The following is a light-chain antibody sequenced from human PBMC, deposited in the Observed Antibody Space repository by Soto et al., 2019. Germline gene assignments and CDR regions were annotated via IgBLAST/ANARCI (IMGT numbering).Light chain of an antibody. V-gene: IGKV3-20*01. CDR3: QQFSSYPLT. Sequence: EIVLTQSPATLSLSPGERATLSCRASQSVSSYYLAWYQQKPGQAPRLLIYAASSRATGIPDRFSGGGSGTDFTLTISRLEPEDFAVYYCQQFSSYPLTFGGGTKVDIK. CDR1: QSVSSYY. CDR2: AAS. J-gene: IGKJ4*01.